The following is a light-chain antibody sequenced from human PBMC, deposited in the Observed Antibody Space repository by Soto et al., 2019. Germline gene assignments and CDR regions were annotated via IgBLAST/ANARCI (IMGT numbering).Light chain of an antibody. Sequence: EIVMTQSPPTLSVSPGERATLSCRASQSVGSKLAWYQQRPGQAPRLLTYDASNRATGIPARFSGSGSGTDFSLTISSLQSEDFAVYSCQQYGDWPGAFGGGTKVEIK. J-gene: IGKJ4*01. CDR2: DAS. V-gene: IGKV3D-15*01. CDR3: QQYGDWPGA. CDR1: QSVGSK.